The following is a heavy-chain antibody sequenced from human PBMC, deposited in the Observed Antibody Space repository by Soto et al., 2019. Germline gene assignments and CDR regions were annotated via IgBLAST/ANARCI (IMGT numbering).Heavy chain of an antibody. CDR3: AKGRGAGSGASLDY. CDR2: VGWTGNSL. Sequence: EVQLLESGGGLVQPGGSLRLSCVASGFTFDDYGMHWVRQPPGKGLEWVSGVGWTGNSLGDAVSVRGRFTISRDNAKNSLYLQMNSLRPDDTALYYCAKGRGAGSGASLDYWGQGTLVTVSS. J-gene: IGHJ4*02. V-gene: IGHV3-9*01. D-gene: IGHD3-10*01. CDR1: GFTFDDYG.